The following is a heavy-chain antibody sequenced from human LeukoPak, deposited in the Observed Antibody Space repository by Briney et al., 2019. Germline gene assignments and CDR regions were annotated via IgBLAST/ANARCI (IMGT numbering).Heavy chain of an antibody. D-gene: IGHD3-22*01. CDR2: ISYSGST. CDR3: ARRYYYDSSGYYYHYDY. V-gene: IGHV4-39*01. J-gene: IGHJ4*02. CDR1: GGSVSSGSYY. Sequence: PSETLSLTCTVSGGSVSSGSYYWSWIRQPPGKGLEWIGTISYSGSTYYNPSLKSQVTISVDTSTNQFSLKLSSVTAADTAVYYCARRYYYDSSGYYYHYDYWGQGTLVTVSS.